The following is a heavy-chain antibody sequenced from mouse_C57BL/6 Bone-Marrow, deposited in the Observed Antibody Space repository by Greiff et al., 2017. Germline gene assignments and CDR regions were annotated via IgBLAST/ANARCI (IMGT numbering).Heavy chain of an antibody. CDR1: GFNIKNTY. Sequence: VQLQQSVAELVRPGASVTLSCTASGFNIKNTYMHWVKQRPEQGLEWIGRIDPAHGNTKYAPKFPGKATITADTSSNTAYLQLSSLTADDTAIYYCATYYDGSIHWYFDVWGTGTTVTVSS. CDR2: IDPAHGNT. D-gene: IGHD1-1*01. J-gene: IGHJ1*03. CDR3: ATYYDGSIHWYFDV. V-gene: IGHV14-3*01.